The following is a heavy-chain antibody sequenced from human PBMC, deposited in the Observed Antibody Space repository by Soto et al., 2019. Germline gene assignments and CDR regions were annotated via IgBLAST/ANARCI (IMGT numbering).Heavy chain of an antibody. Sequence: QVQLQESGPGLVKPSGTLSLTCAVSSGSISSSNWWSWVRQPPGKGLEWIGEIYHSGSTNYNPSLRGRVTISVDKSKNQFSLKLSSVTAADTAVYYCARVVQQWLVRGEYYFDYWGQGTLVTVSS. D-gene: IGHD6-19*01. CDR1: SGSISSSNW. J-gene: IGHJ4*02. CDR2: IYHSGST. CDR3: ARVVQQWLVRGEYYFDY. V-gene: IGHV4-4*02.